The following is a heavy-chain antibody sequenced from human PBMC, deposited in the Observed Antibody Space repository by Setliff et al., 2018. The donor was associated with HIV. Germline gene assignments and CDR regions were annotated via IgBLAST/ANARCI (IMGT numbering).Heavy chain of an antibody. CDR1: GSSMTGRYI. V-gene: IGHV4-38-2*02. Sequence: PSETLSLTCIVSGSSMTGRYIWGWFRQPPGKGLQWIGNIFHSGTTRYNVSLESRLTLSVDTSRNQFSLRLTSMTAADTSVYYCACRYYDLWSNYYTGIPYWGQGTLVTVSS. CDR2: IFHSGTT. J-gene: IGHJ4*02. CDR3: ACRYYDLWSNYYTGIPY. D-gene: IGHD3-3*01.